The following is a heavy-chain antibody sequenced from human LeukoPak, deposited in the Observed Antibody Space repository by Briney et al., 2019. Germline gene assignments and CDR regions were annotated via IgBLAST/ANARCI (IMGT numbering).Heavy chain of an antibody. Sequence: GASVKISCKASGYNFAHNIHWVRQAPGQGHEFMGWINPKNGGTKYAQNFQGRVTMTRDTFISTVYMELSSLGSDDTAVYYCVVSIQAAAIPAFDSWGQGTLVTVSS. CDR2: INPKNGGT. D-gene: IGHD6-25*01. V-gene: IGHV1-2*02. CDR1: GYNFAHN. J-gene: IGHJ4*02. CDR3: VVSIQAAAIPAFDS.